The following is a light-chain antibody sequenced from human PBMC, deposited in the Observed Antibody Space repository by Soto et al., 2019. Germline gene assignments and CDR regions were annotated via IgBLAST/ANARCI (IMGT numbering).Light chain of an antibody. CDR3: HLYGASPPT. J-gene: IGKJ1*01. V-gene: IGKV3-20*01. Sequence: EVVLTPSPGTLSLSPGERATLSCRASQSVSSSDLAWYQQKPGQAPRLLISGASGRATGIPDRFSASGSGTDFTLTISRLEPEDSAVFYCHLYGASPPTFGQGTKVDIK. CDR2: GAS. CDR1: QSVSSSD.